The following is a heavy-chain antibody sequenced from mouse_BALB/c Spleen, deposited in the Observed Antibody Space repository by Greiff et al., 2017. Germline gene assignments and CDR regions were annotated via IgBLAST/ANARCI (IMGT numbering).Heavy chain of an antibody. V-gene: IGHV2-9*02. CDR2: IWAGGST. CDR1: GFSLTSYG. CDR3: ARGGGYGNYYAMDY. J-gene: IGHJ4*01. Sequence: VKLQESGPGLVAPSQSLSITCTVSGFSLTSYGVHWVRQPPGKGLEWLGVIWAGGSTNYNSALMSRLSISKDNSKSQVFLKMNSLQTDDTAMYYCARGGGYGNYYAMDYWGQGTSVTVSS. D-gene: IGHD2-10*02.